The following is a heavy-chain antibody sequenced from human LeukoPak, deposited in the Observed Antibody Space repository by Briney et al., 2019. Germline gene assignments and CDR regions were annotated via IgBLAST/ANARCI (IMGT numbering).Heavy chain of an antibody. CDR2: INHSGST. J-gene: IGHJ6*04. Sequence: SETLSLTCAAYGGSISGYYWSWIRQPPGKGLEWIGEINHSGSTNYNPSLKSRVTISVDTSKNQFSLKLSSVTAADTAVYYCARAAVARRPLDVWGKGTTVTVSS. CDR3: ARAAVARRPLDV. V-gene: IGHV4-34*01. D-gene: IGHD6-19*01. CDR1: GGSISGYY.